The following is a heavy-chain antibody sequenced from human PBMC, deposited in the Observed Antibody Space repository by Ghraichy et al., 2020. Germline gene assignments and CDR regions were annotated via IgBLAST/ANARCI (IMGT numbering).Heavy chain of an antibody. D-gene: IGHD3-3*01. CDR2: IYYSGST. CDR1: GGSISSYY. V-gene: IGHV4-59*08. Sequence: SQTLSLTCTVSGGSISSYYWSWIRQPPGKGLEWIGYIYYSGSTNYNPSLKSRVTISVDTSKNQFSLKLSSVTAADTAVYYCAATYYDFWSGFRDYYYYYYMDVWGKGTTVTVSS. CDR3: AATYYDFWSGFRDYYYYYYMDV. J-gene: IGHJ6*03.